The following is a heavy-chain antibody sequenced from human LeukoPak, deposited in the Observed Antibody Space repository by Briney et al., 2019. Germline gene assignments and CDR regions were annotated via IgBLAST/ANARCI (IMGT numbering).Heavy chain of an antibody. V-gene: IGHV4-39*01. Sequence: SETLSLTCTVSGGPISSSTYYWGWVRQPPGKGLEWVGSIYSSGTTYYNPSLKSRVTISVDTSNNQFSLRLSSVTAADTAVYYCARPSLYCSGGGCSYFDYWGQGTLVTVSS. D-gene: IGHD2-15*01. CDR1: GGPISSSTYY. J-gene: IGHJ4*02. CDR3: ARPSLYCSGGGCSYFDY. CDR2: IYSSGTT.